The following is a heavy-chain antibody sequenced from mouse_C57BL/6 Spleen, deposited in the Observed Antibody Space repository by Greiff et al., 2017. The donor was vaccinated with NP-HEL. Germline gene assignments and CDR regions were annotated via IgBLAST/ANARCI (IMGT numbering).Heavy chain of an antibody. CDR2: IYPSDSET. CDR1: GYTFTSYW. Sequence: VQLQQPGAELVRPGSSVKLSCKASGYTFTSYWMDWVKQRPGQGLEWIGNIYPSDSETHYNQKFKDKATLTVDKSSSTAYMQLSSLTSEDSAVYYCARSNYGSLYYFDYWGQGTTLTVSS. D-gene: IGHD1-1*01. CDR3: ARSNYGSLYYFDY. J-gene: IGHJ2*01. V-gene: IGHV1-61*01.